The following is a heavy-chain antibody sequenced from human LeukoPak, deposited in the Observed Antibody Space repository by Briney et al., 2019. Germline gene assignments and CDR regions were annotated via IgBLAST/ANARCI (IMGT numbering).Heavy chain of an antibody. CDR1: GFTFSDYY. CDR2: ISSSGSTI. Sequence: GGSLRLSCAASGFTFSDYYMSWIRQAPGKGLEWVSYISSSGSTIYYADSVKGRFTISRYNAKNSLYLQMNSLRAEDTAVYYCAREVDDCSSTSCAARGGFDYWGQGTLVTVSS. D-gene: IGHD2-2*01. V-gene: IGHV3-11*01. J-gene: IGHJ4*02. CDR3: AREVDDCSSTSCAARGGFDY.